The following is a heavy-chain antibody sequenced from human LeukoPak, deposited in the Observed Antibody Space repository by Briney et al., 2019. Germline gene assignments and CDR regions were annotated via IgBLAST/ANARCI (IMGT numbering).Heavy chain of an antibody. CDR3: AREPRIAAAGYYYYYGMDV. J-gene: IGHJ6*02. Sequence: GGSLRLSCAASGFTFNSYAMSWVRQAPGKGLEWVSTICTSAHSTYYSDSVKGRFTISRDNSKNTLYLQMNSLRAEDTAVYYCAREPRIAAAGYYYYYGMDVWGQGTTVTVSS. CDR2: ICTSAHST. V-gene: IGHV3-23*01. D-gene: IGHD6-13*01. CDR1: GFTFNSYA.